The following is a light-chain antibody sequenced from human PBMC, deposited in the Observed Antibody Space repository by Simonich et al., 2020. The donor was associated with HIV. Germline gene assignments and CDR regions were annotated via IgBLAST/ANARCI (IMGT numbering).Light chain of an antibody. J-gene: IGKJ1*01. CDR3: QQYYSTNWT. CDR1: KGISNS. CDR2: AAS. V-gene: IGKV1-NL1*01. Sequence: IQMTKSPSSLPASLGNRVTITCRASKGISNSLAWFQQKPGKAPKLLLYAASRLESGVPSRFSGSGSGTDYTLTISSLQPEDFATYYCQQYYSTNWTFGQGTKVEIK.